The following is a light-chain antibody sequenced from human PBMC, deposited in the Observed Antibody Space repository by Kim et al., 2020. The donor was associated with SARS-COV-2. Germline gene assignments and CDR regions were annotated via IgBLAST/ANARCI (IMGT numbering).Light chain of an antibody. V-gene: IGKV3-11*01. Sequence: PVESPTLSRRASQNLDINLAWYQQTPGQPPRPLIYDAAIRAAGIPDRFSGSGSGTDFTLTIGSLAPEDFAVYYCQQRGTWPPALTFGGGTKVDIK. CDR2: DAA. J-gene: IGKJ4*01. CDR3: QQRGTWPPALT. CDR1: QNLDIN.